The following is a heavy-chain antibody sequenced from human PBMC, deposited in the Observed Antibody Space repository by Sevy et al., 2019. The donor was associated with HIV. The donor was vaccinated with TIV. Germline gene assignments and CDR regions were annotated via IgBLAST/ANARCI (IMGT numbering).Heavy chain of an antibody. CDR3: ARDLALYNYYDSSGPTKY. J-gene: IGHJ4*02. V-gene: IGHV3-30-3*01. CDR2: ISYDGSNK. D-gene: IGHD3-22*01. Sequence: GGSLRLSCAASGFTFSSYAMHWVRQAPGKGLEWVAVISYDGSNKYYADSVKGRFTISRDNSKNTLYLQMYSLRAEDTAVYYCARDLALYNYYDSSGPTKYWGQGTLVTVSS. CDR1: GFTFSSYA.